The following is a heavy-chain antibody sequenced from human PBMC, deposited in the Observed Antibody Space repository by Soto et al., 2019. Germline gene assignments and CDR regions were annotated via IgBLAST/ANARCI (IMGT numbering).Heavy chain of an antibody. CDR2: INWNGGST. D-gene: IGHD1-7*01. V-gene: IGHV3-20*01. J-gene: IGHJ6*04. Sequence: RAGGSLRLSCAASGFTFDDYGMSGVRKAPGKGLEWVSGINWNGGSTGYADSVKGRFTISRDNAKNSLYLQMNSLRAEDPALYHSARVCFETTLGLNYYRSVLAFGGNGTTVTVSP. CDR1: GFTFDDYG. CDR3: ARVCFETTLGLNYYRSVLAF.